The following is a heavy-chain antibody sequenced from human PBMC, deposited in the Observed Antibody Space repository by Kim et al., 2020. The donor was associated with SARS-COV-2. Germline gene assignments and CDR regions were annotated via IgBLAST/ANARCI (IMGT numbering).Heavy chain of an antibody. CDR3: TRDKSSGYGPALYYFDY. Sequence: GGSLRLSCTASGFTFGDYAMSWFRQAPGKGLEWVGFIRSKAYGGTTEYAASVKGRFTISRDDSKSIAYLQMNSLKTEDTAVYYCTRDKSSGYGPALYYFDYWGQGTLVTVSS. J-gene: IGHJ4*02. CDR2: IRSKAYGGTT. CDR1: GFTFGDYA. V-gene: IGHV3-49*03. D-gene: IGHD5-18*01.